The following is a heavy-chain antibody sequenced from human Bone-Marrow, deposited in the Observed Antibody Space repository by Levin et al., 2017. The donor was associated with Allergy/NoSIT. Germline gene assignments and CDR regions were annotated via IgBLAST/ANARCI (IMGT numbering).Heavy chain of an antibody. J-gene: IGHJ6*02. CDR1: GFAFAVYA. V-gene: IGHV3-9*01. D-gene: IGHD3-3*02. CDR2: IGWNSVNI. CDR3: AKVSSSYIFYSGMDV. Sequence: PWGSLRLSCSSSGFAFAVYAMHWVRQAPGKGLEWVSGIGWNSVNIVYDDSVKGRFTISRDNANNSLHLQMNSLRAEDSALYYCAKVSSSYIFYSGMDVWGQGTTVTVSS.